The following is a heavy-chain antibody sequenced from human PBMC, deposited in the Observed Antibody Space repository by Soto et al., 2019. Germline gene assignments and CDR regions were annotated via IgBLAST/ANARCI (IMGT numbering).Heavy chain of an antibody. CDR2: ISYDGSNK. V-gene: IGHV3-30*18. D-gene: IGHD6-6*01. Sequence: GGSLRLSCAASGFTFSSYGMHWVRQAPGKGLEWVAVISYDGSNKYYADPVKGRFTISRGNSKNTLYLQMNSLRAEDTAVYYCAKAGRIAARPGYYYYYYMDVWGKGTTVTVSS. J-gene: IGHJ6*03. CDR1: GFTFSSYG. CDR3: AKAGRIAARPGYYYYYYMDV.